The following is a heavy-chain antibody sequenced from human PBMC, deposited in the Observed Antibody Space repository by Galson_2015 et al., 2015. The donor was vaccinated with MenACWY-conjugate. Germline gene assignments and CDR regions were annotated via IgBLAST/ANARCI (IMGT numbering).Heavy chain of an antibody. V-gene: IGHV3-23*01. CDR2: IRGSGANT. CDR1: GFVFRNYA. D-gene: IGHD3-10*01. CDR3: AKGFDDHFYFMDV. J-gene: IGHJ6*03. Sequence: LRLSCAASGFVFRNYAMTWVRQAPGKGLEWVSGIRGSGANTYYAGSVRGRFTVSRDNSKNTLFLQMNTLRAEDTAVYYCAKGFDDHFYFMDVWGQGTTVTASS.